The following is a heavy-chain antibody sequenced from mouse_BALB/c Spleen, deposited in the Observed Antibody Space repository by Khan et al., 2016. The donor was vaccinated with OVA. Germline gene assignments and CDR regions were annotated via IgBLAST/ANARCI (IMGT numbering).Heavy chain of an antibody. J-gene: IGHJ3*01. CDR3: ARLAYYYNSEGFAY. D-gene: IGHD1-1*01. CDR1: GFTFSTYG. V-gene: IGHV5-6*01. CDR2: INTGGAYT. Sequence: EVHLVESGGDFVRPGGSLKLSCAASGFTFSTYGMSWVRQTPDKRLEWVATINTGGAYTYHPDSVKGRFTISRDNAKNTLYLQLSSLKSEDTAIYYCARLAYYYNSEGFAYWGQGTLVTVSA.